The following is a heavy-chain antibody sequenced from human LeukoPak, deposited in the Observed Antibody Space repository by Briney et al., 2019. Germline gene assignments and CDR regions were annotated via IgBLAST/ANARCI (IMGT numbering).Heavy chain of an antibody. CDR2: ISGSGGST. Sequence: GGSLRLSCAASGFTFSNYDMSWVRQAPGKGLEWVSAISGSGGSTYYADSVKGRFTISRDNSKNTLYLQMNSLRAEDTAVYYCAITTVAGNVGLFYWGQGTLVTVSS. CDR3: AITTVAGNVGLFY. J-gene: IGHJ4*02. CDR1: GFTFSNYD. D-gene: IGHD6-19*01. V-gene: IGHV3-23*01.